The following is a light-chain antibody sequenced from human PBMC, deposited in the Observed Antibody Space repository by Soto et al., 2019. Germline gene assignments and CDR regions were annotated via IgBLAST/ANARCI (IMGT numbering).Light chain of an antibody. CDR2: EVS. J-gene: IGLJ1*01. CDR1: SSDVGGYNY. CDR3: SSYTSSSTIL. V-gene: IGLV2-14*01. Sequence: QSALTHPASVSGSPGQSITISCTGTSSDVGGYNYVSWYQQHPGKAPKLMIYEVSNRPSGVSNRFSGSKSGNTASLTISGLQAEAEADYYCSSYTSSSTILIGNGTKVTVL.